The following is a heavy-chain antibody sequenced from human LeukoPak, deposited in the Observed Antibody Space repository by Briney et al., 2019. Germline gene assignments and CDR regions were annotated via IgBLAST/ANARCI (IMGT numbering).Heavy chain of an antibody. Sequence: SGGSLRLSCVAFEFTFSSYGMTWVRQAPGKGLERVANIKQDGSEKYYVDSVKGRFTISRDNAKNSLYLQMNSLRAEDTAVYFCARGHIEVRGVLGQYWYFDLWGRGTLVTVSS. D-gene: IGHD3-10*01. CDR2: IKQDGSEK. V-gene: IGHV3-7*01. J-gene: IGHJ2*01. CDR3: ARGHIEVRGVLGQYWYFDL. CDR1: EFTFSSYG.